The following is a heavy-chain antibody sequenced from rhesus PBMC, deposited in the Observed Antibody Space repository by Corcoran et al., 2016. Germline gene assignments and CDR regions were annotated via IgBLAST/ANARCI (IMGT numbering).Heavy chain of an antibody. CDR1: GFTCGSYY. J-gene: IGHJ4*01. Sequence: EVQLVESGGGLVQPGGSLRLSCTGSGFTCGSYYMYWVRPAPGKGLEWVSAINTDRGSTWYTYSVKGRFTISKENAKNTLYLQMDSLRAEDTAVYYCARDLGYWGQGVLVTVSS. V-gene: IGHV3-8*01. CDR3: ARDLGY. CDR2: INTDRGST.